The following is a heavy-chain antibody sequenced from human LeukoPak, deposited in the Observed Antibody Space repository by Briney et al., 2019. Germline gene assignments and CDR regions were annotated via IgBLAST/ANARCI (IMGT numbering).Heavy chain of an antibody. CDR2: ISSSGSTI. J-gene: IGHJ4*02. CDR3: AGEMATTSLDAFDY. CDR1: GFTFSDYY. Sequence: PGGSLRLSCAASGFTFSDYYMSWIRQAPGKGLEWASYISSSGSTIYYADSVKGRFTISRDNAKNSLYLQMNSLRAEDTAVYYCAGEMATTSLDAFDYWGQGTLVTVS. D-gene: IGHD5-24*01. V-gene: IGHV3-11*04.